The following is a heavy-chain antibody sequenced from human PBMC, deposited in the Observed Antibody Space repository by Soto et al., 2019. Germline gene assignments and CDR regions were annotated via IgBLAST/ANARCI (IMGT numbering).Heavy chain of an antibody. CDR2: IKSKTDGGTT. V-gene: IGHV3-15*07. CDR3: THSGYDFGHYYYGMDV. CDR1: GSTFSTAW. J-gene: IGHJ6*02. Sequence: VGSLRLSCAASGSTFSTAWMNWVRQAPGKGLEWVGRIKSKTDGGTTDYAAPVKGRFTISRDDSKNTLYLQMNSLKTEDTAVYYCTHSGYDFGHYYYGMDVWGQGTTVTVSS. D-gene: IGHD5-12*01.